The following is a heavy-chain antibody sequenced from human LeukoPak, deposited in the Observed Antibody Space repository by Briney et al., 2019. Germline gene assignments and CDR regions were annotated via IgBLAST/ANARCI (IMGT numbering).Heavy chain of an antibody. CDR1: GYTFTSYD. Sequence: ASVKVSCKASGYTFTSYDIDWVRQATGQGLEWMGWMNPNSGNTGYAQKFQGRVTMTRNTSISTAYMELSSLRSEDTAVYYCARGTTVVTPVSDYWGQGTLVTVSS. J-gene: IGHJ4*02. V-gene: IGHV1-8*01. D-gene: IGHD4-23*01. CDR3: ARGTTVVTPVSDY. CDR2: MNPNSGNT.